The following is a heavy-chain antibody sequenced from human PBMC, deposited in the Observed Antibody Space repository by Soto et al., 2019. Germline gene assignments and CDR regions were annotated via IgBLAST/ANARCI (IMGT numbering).Heavy chain of an antibody. J-gene: IGHJ3*02. Sequence: QVQLQQWGAGLLKPSETLSLTCAVYGGSFSGYYWSWIRQPPGKGLEWIGEINHSGSTNYNPSLKSRVTISVDTSKNQFSLKLSSVTAADTAVYYCARASGYDYVWGSYRHDAFDIWGQGTMVTVSS. CDR3: ARASGYDYVWGSYRHDAFDI. V-gene: IGHV4-34*01. CDR1: GGSFSGYY. CDR2: INHSGST. D-gene: IGHD3-16*02.